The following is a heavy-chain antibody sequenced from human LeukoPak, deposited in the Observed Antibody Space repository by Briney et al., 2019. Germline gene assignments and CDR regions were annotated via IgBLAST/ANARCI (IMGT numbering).Heavy chain of an antibody. Sequence: TSETLSLTCAVYGGSFSGYYWSWIRQPPGKGLEWIGEINHSGRTNYNPSLKSRVTISVDTSKNQSSLKLSSVTAADTAVYYCARGHYYGSGSYYNVRSSNWFDPWGQGTLVTVSS. CDR1: GGSFSGYY. J-gene: IGHJ5*02. D-gene: IGHD3-10*01. V-gene: IGHV4-34*01. CDR2: INHSGRT. CDR3: ARGHYYGSGSYYNVRSSNWFDP.